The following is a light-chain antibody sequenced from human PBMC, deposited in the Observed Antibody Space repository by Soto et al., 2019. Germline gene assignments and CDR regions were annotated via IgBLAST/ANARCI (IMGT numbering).Light chain of an antibody. Sequence: EIVLTQSPGTLSLSPGERATLFCRASQSISNYLAWYQQRPGQSPRLLIYAASSRATGVPDRFSGGGSATDFTLTVSRLEPEDCAVSYGQRYGGSTRTFGQGTKLEIK. CDR3: QRYGGSTRT. J-gene: IGKJ2*01. V-gene: IGKV3-20*01. CDR1: QSISNY. CDR2: AAS.